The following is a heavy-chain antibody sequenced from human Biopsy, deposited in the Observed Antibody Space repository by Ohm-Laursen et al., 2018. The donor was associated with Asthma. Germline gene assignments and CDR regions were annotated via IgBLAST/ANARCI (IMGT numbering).Heavy chain of an antibody. D-gene: IGHD4-11*01. V-gene: IGHV3-30-3*01. CDR2: GGSYYDGGLK. CDR3: ARDRGLQTLRVDP. Sequence: SLRLSCSASGFTFRSYAMHWVRQAPGKGLEWVAVGGSYYDGGLKYYADSVNGRFTVSRDDSKNTLYLQMNSLRPDDTAVYYCARDRGLQTLRVDPWGQGTLVTVSS. J-gene: IGHJ5*02. CDR1: GFTFRSYA.